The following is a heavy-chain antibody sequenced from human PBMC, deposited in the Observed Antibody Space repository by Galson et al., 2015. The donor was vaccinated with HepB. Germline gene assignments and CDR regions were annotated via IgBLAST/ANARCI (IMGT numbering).Heavy chain of an antibody. CDR2: THPEDSDT. D-gene: IGHD2-15*01. Sequence: QSGAEVKKPGESLKISCKGSGHSLTSSWIGWVRQMPRKGLEYMGITHPEDSDTRYSPSFQGQVTISADKSIRTAYLQWNTLKASDSAMYYCASSMYCSGGSCYFDHWGQGTRVTVSS. V-gene: IGHV5-51*01. CDR1: GHSLTSSW. J-gene: IGHJ4*02. CDR3: ASSMYCSGGSCYFDH.